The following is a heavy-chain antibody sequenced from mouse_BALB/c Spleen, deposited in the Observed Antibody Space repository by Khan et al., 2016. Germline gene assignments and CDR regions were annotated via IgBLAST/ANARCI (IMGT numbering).Heavy chain of an antibody. CDR1: GYTFTDYW. Sequence: QVQLQQPGAELVMPGASVKMSCKASGYTFTDYWMHWVKQRPGQGLEWIGAIDTSDSYTSYNQKFKGKATLTVDESSSTAYMQLSSLTSEDSAVYCWARARRFSWFAYWGQGTLVTVSA. J-gene: IGHJ3*01. V-gene: IGHV1-69*01. CDR2: IDTSDSYT. CDR3: ARARRFSWFAY.